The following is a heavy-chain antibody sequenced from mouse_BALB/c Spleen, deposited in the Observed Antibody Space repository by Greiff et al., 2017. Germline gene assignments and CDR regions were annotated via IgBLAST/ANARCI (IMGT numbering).Heavy chain of an antibody. Sequence: EVQLVESGGDLVKPGGSLKLSCAASGFTFSSYGMSWVRQTPDKRLEWVATISSGGSYTYYPDSVKGRFTISRDNAKNTLYLQMSSLKSEDTAMYYCAGGITTFDYWGQGTTLTVSS. CDR2: ISSGGSYT. D-gene: IGHD2-4*01. CDR3: AGGITTFDY. CDR1: GFTFSSYG. J-gene: IGHJ2*01. V-gene: IGHV5-6*01.